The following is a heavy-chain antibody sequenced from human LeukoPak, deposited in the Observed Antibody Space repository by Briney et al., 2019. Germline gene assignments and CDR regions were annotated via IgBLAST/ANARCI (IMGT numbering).Heavy chain of an antibody. D-gene: IGHD5-12*01. CDR1: GFTSSTYW. Sequence: GGSLRLSCAASGFTSSTYWMSWIRQAPGKGLEWVANIKEDGSDKNYVDSVKGRFTISRDNAKNSLYLQMNSLRAEDTAVYYCAREGDYSGYDYHISENWFDPWGQGTLVTVSS. V-gene: IGHV3-7*01. CDR2: IKEDGSDK. CDR3: AREGDYSGYDYHISENWFDP. J-gene: IGHJ5*02.